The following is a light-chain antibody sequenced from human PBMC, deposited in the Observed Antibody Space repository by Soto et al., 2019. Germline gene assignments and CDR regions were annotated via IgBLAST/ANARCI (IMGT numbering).Light chain of an antibody. CDR2: DAS. V-gene: IGKV3-15*01. CDR1: QSVGRN. J-gene: IGKJ3*01. Sequence: EIVMTQFPVTLSVSSGEIATLSCRASQSVGRNLAWYQQKPSQAPRLHIYDASDRATGIPARFSGRGSGTEFTLIISSLQSEDFAVYYCQQFNKWPPVFGPGTKVDI. CDR3: QQFNKWPPV.